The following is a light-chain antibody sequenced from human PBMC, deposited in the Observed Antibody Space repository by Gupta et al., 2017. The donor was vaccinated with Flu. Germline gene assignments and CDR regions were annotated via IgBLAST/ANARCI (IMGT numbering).Light chain of an antibody. J-gene: IGKJ4*01. Sequence: GERATLSCRASQSVSSYLAWYQQKPGQAPRLLIYDASNRATGIPARFSGSGSGTDFTLTISSLEPEDFALYYCQQRSTWPITFGGGTKVEIK. CDR3: QQRSTWPIT. CDR2: DAS. CDR1: QSVSSY. V-gene: IGKV3-11*01.